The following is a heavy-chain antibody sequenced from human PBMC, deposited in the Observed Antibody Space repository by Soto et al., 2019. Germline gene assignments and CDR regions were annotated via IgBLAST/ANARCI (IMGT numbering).Heavy chain of an antibody. D-gene: IGHD2-15*01. Sequence: GGSLRLSCAASGFTFSSYSMNWVRQAPGKGLEWVSYISSSSSTIYYADSVKGRFTISRDNAKNSLYLQMKGLRDEDTAVYYCARPRLSQVARTYYFDYWGQGTLVTVSS. J-gene: IGHJ4*02. CDR2: ISSSSSTI. CDR3: ARPRLSQVARTYYFDY. V-gene: IGHV3-48*02. CDR1: GFTFSSYS.